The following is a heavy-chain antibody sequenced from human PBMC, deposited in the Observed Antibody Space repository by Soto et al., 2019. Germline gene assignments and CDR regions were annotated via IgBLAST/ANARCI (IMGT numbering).Heavy chain of an antibody. CDR1: GGSVSSGSYY. J-gene: IGHJ6*02. Sequence: QVQLQESGPGLVKPSETLSLTCTVSGGSVSSGSYYWSWIRQPPGKGLEWIGYIYYSGSTNYNPSLRRRVTVSADTPKNQFSLKLSSVTAADTAVYYCARDYAGRLRFWESNGGMDVWGQGTTVTVSS. CDR3: ARDYAGRLRFWESNGGMDV. V-gene: IGHV4-61*01. D-gene: IGHD3-3*01. CDR2: IYYSGST.